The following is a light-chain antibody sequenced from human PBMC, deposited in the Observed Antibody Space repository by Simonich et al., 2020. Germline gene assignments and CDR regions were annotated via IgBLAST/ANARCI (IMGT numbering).Light chain of an antibody. J-gene: IGKJ1*01. V-gene: IGKV3-20*01. CDR2: GAS. CDR3: QQYGSSPRT. Sequence: ELVLPQSPGPLSLSPGERATLSSRARQSVSSSYLAWYQQKPGQAPRLLIYGASSRATGSPDRFSGSGSGTDFTLTISRLEPEDVAVYYCQQYGSSPRTFGQGTKVEIK. CDR1: QSVSSSY.